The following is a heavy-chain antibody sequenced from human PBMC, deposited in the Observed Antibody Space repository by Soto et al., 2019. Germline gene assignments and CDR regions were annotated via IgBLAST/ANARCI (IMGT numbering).Heavy chain of an antibody. CDR2: ISYDGSNK. CDR1: GFTFSSYG. CDR3: AISRYYFDGSDYPDGYDI. Sequence: PGGSLRLSCAASGFTFSSYGMHWVRQAPGKGLEWVAVISYDGSNKYYADSVKGRFTISRDNSKNTLYLQMNSLRAQDTAVYYCAISRYYFDGSDYPDGYDIWCPGTMATVSS. J-gene: IGHJ3*02. D-gene: IGHD3-22*01. V-gene: IGHV3-30*03.